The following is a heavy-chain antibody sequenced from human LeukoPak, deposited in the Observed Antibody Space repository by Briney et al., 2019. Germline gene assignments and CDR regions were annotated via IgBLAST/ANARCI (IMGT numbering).Heavy chain of an antibody. D-gene: IGHD3-16*01. CDR1: GGTFTSYA. CDR2: IIPIFGTA. Sequence: ASVKVSCKASGGTFTSYAISWVRQAPGQGLEWMGGIIPIFGTANYAQKFQGRVTITSDESTSTAYMELSSLRSEDTAVYYCASLGAPSFDYWGQGTLVTVSS. J-gene: IGHJ4*02. CDR3: ASLGAPSFDY. V-gene: IGHV1-69*13.